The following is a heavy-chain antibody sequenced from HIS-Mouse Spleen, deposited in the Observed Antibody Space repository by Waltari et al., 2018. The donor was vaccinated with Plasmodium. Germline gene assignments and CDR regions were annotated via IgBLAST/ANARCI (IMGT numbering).Heavy chain of an antibody. CDR3: ARVLGYKAAAGTFVEYFQH. Sequence: QVQLVRSGAEGQKPAPSVRVSCRASGYTFTGYYMQRVRHGPGQGIEGMGWINPNSGGTNYAQKFQGRVTMTRDTSISTAYMELSRLRSDDTAVYYCARVLGYKAAAGTFVEYFQHWGQGTLVTVSS. CDR1: GYTFTGYY. J-gene: IGHJ1*01. D-gene: IGHD6-13*01. CDR2: INPNSGGT. V-gene: IGHV1-2*02.